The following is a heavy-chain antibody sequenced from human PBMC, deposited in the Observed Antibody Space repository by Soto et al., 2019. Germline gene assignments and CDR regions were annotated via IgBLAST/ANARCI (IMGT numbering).Heavy chain of an antibody. J-gene: IGHJ5*02. CDR2: NYYSSST. D-gene: IGHD6-19*01. CDR3: AGHYSSGLRNWFEP. V-gene: IGHV4-39*01. Sequence: PSETLSLPCSVSGGSINSSSYFWGCDRQPPGKGLAWLGSNYYSSSTYYNPSLRSRVTISVDTSKTPFSLMLSSVTVADTAGCYCAGHYSSGLRNWFEPWGQGTLVTVSS. CDR1: GGSINSSSYF.